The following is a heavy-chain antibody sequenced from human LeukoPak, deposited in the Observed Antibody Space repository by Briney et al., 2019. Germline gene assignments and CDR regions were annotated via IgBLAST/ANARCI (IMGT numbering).Heavy chain of an antibody. D-gene: IGHD3-10*01. V-gene: IGHV3-53*05. J-gene: IGHJ4*02. Sequence: GGPLRLSCAASGFPVSCNYMIWAREAPGKGLEGVSVVYCSRSTFYADSVKGRFTISRDNSKITLYLQMNTLRAVDTAVYYCAKPNGSGSYYIAKYYFDYWGQGTLVTVSS. CDR2: VYCSRST. CDR3: AKPNGSGSYYIAKYYFDY. CDR1: GFPVSCNY.